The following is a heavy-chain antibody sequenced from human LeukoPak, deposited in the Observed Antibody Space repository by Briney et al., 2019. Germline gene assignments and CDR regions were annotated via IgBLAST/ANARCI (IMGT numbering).Heavy chain of an antibody. J-gene: IGHJ6*02. D-gene: IGHD5-18*01. CDR2: ISSSRTT. CDR1: GFTFSSSN. Sequence: GGSLRLSCAASGFTFSSSNMNWVRQAPGKGLEWVSYISSSRTTYYADSVKGRFTISRDNAKNSLYLQMNSLRAEDTAVYYCARDPYSSDYYGMDVWGQGTTVTVSS. V-gene: IGHV3-48*01. CDR3: ARDPYSSDYYGMDV.